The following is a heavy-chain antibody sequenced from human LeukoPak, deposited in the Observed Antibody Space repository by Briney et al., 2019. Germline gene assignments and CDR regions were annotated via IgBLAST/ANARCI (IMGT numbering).Heavy chain of an antibody. V-gene: IGHV3-7*03. CDR1: GFTFSSYW. CDR3: AKALNYDILTGHTEFDY. D-gene: IGHD3-9*01. Sequence: GGSLRLSCAASGFTFSSYWMSWVRQAPGKGLEWVANIKQDGSEKYYVDSVKGRFTISRDNAKNSLYLQMNSLRAEDTALYYCAKALNYDILTGHTEFDYWGQGTLVTVSS. CDR2: IKQDGSEK. J-gene: IGHJ4*02.